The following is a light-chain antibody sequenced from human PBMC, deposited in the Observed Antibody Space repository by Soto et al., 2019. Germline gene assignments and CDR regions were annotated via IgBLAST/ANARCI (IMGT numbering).Light chain of an antibody. CDR1: QGIRDD. V-gene: IGKV1-17*01. J-gene: IGKJ4*01. Sequence: DIHRAQSPCSLCAAVGGRFTITCRASQGIRDDLGWYQQKPGKAPTRLIYAVSSLQNGVPSRFSGTGSGTEFTLTISSLQPEDFATYYCLQHNTYPLSFGGGTKVDIK. CDR2: AVS. CDR3: LQHNTYPLS.